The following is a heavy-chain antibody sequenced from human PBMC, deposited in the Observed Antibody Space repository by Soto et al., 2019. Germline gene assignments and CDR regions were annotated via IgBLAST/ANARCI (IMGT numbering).Heavy chain of an antibody. J-gene: IGHJ4*02. CDR2: INPSGGST. CDR3: ARDLQYIAAAGLSFDY. V-gene: IGHV1-46*03. Sequence: QVQLVQSGAEVKKPGASAKVSCKASGYTFTSYYMHWVRQAPGQGLEWMGIINPSGGSTSYAQKFQGRVTMTRDTSTSTVYMELSSLRSEDTAVYYCARDLQYIAAAGLSFDYWGQGTLVTVSS. CDR1: GYTFTSYY. D-gene: IGHD6-13*01.